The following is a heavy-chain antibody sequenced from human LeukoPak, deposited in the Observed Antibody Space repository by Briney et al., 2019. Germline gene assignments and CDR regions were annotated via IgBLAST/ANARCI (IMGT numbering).Heavy chain of an antibody. J-gene: IGHJ6*03. Sequence: PGGSLRLSCAASGFTFSSYGMHWVRQAPGKGLEWVAFIGYDGSNKYYADSVKGRFTISRDNSKNTLYLHVNSLRPEDTAVYYCAKDRCSNGIGCLYYYMDVWGKGTMVTISS. V-gene: IGHV3-30*02. CDR1: GFTFSSYG. CDR3: AKDRCSNGIGCLYYYMDV. D-gene: IGHD2-8*01. CDR2: IGYDGSNK.